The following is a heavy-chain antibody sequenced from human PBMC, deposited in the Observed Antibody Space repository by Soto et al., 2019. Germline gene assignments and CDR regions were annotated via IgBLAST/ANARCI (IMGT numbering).Heavy chain of an antibody. CDR3: ARDRYCTNGVCPRGGVAYGMDV. Sequence: SETLSLTCTVSGGSISSDGYYWSWIRHHPGKGLEWIGYIYYSGTTAYNPSLKSRVTISVDRSKNQFSLKLKSVTAADTAVYYCARDRYCTNGVCPRGGVAYGMDVWGQGTTVTVSS. CDR1: GGSISSDGYY. V-gene: IGHV4-31*03. J-gene: IGHJ6*02. CDR2: IYYSGTT. D-gene: IGHD2-8*01.